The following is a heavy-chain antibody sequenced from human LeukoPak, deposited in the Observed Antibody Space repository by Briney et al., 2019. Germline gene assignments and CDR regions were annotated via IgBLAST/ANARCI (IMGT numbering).Heavy chain of an antibody. CDR2: ISNDGNTK. D-gene: IGHD3-10*01. Sequence: AGGSLRLSCAASGFTFSTYAMHWVRQAPGKGLQWMTVISNDGNTKYYADSVKGRFTISRDNSKNTLYLQINSLSAEDTAVYYCARAMVRGIPFDYWGQGTLVTVSS. CDR1: GFTFSTYA. CDR3: ARAMVRGIPFDY. J-gene: IGHJ4*02. V-gene: IGHV3-30-3*01.